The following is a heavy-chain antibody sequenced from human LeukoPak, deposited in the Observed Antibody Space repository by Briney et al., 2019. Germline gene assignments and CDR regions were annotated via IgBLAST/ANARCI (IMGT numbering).Heavy chain of an antibody. CDR1: GYTFTGYY. CDR2: INPNSGGT. V-gene: IGHV1-2*06. J-gene: IGHJ4*02. CDR3: ASQIFDWGDY. Sequence: GASVKVSCKASGYTFTGYYMHWVRQAPGQGLEWMGRINPNSGGTNYAQKFQGRVTMTRDTSISTAYMELSSLRSEDTAAYYCASQIFDWGDYWGQGTLVTVSS. D-gene: IGHD3-16*01.